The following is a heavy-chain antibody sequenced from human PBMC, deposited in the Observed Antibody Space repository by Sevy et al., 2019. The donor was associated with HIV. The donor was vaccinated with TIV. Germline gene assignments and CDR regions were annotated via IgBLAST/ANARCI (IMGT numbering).Heavy chain of an antibody. CDR2: IYYSGST. Sequence: SETLSLTCTVSGGSISSSSYYWGWIRQPPGKGLEWIGSIYYSGSTYYNPSLKSRVTISVDTSKNQFSLKLSSVTAADTAVYYCARHDGNYYDSSGYYAIFSPYYFDYWGQGTLVTVSS. CDR1: GGSISSSSYY. D-gene: IGHD3-22*01. J-gene: IGHJ4*02. CDR3: ARHDGNYYDSSGYYAIFSPYYFDY. V-gene: IGHV4-39*01.